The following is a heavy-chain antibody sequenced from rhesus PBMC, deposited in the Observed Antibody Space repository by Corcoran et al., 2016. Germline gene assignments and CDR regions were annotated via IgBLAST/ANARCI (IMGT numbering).Heavy chain of an antibody. J-gene: IGHJ4*01. CDR2: IYGSGTST. V-gene: IGHV4-169*02. D-gene: IGHD6-25*01. Sequence: QLQLQESGPGLVKPSETLSVTCAVSGGSISSSYWSWIRQAPGKGLEWIVYIYGSGTSTNYNPSLKSRVTMSVDTSKIQLSLKLSSVTAADTAVYYCASDRHSGSWAGGYWGQGVLVTVSS. CDR3: ASDRHSGSWAGGY. CDR1: GGSISSSY.